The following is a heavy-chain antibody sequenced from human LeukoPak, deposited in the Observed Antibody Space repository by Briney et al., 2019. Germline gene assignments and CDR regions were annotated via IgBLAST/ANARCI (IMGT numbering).Heavy chain of an antibody. CDR3: AKDHPSNVDTAY. V-gene: IGHV4-38-2*02. D-gene: IGHD5-18*01. J-gene: IGHJ4*02. Sequence: SETLSLTCTVSGYSISSGYYWGWIRQPPGKGLEWIGSIYDSGSTYYKPSLKSRVTISVDTSKNQFSLRLRSVTAADTAVYYCAKDHPSNVDTAYWGQGTLVTVSS. CDR2: IYDSGST. CDR1: GYSISSGYY.